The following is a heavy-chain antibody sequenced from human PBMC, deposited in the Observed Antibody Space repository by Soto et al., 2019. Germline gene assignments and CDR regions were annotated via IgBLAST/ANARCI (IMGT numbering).Heavy chain of an antibody. D-gene: IGHD3-3*01. Sequence: SETLSLTCAVYGGSFSGYYWSWIRQPPGKGLEWIGEINHSGSTNYNPSLKSRVTISVDTSKNQFSLKLSSVTAADTAVYYCARAITIFGVVTLFDPWGQGTLVTVSS. CDR3: ARAITIFGVVTLFDP. CDR1: GGSFSGYY. J-gene: IGHJ5*02. V-gene: IGHV4-34*01. CDR2: INHSGST.